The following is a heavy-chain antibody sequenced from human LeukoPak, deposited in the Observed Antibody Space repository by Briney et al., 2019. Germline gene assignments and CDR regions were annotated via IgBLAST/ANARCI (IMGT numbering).Heavy chain of an antibody. CDR3: ARFQSRLYYYYYVDV. CDR1: GYSISSGYY. Sequence: SETLSLTCTVSGYSISSGYYRGWIRQPPGKGLEWIGSIYHSGSIYYNPSLKSRVTISVDTSKNQFSLKLSSVTAADTAVYYCARFQSRLYYYYYVDVWGKGTTVTVSS. CDR2: IYHSGSI. J-gene: IGHJ6*03. V-gene: IGHV4-38-2*02.